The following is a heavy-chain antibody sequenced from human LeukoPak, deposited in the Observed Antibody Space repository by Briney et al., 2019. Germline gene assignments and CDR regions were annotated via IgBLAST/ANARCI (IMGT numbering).Heavy chain of an antibody. CDR1: AHTLTTYG. D-gene: IGHD6-19*01. Sequence: ASVKVSCKASAHTLTTYGISWVRQAPGHGLEWLGWINSKETQTNRAQKLQGRVTMTTDTSTSTAFLDLRSLRSDDTAVYYCARSESYSSGWFFYYYYYMDVWGRGTTVTVSS. CDR2: INSKETQT. CDR3: ARSESYSSGWFFYYYYYMDV. V-gene: IGHV1-18*01. J-gene: IGHJ6*03.